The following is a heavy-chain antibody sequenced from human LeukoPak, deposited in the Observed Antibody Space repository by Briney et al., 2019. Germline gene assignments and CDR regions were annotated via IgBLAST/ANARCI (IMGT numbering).Heavy chain of an antibody. CDR2: ISSSSTYI. CDR1: GFTFSSYT. D-gene: IGHD2-2*02. Sequence: GGSLRLSCAASGFTFSSYTMNWVRQAPGKGLEWVSSISSSSTYINYADSVKGRFTISRDNAKNSLYLQMNSLRAEDTAVYYCARVTGGRYCSTTSCYMRGWFDPWGQGTLVTVSS. CDR3: ARVTGGRYCSTTSCYMRGWFDP. J-gene: IGHJ5*02. V-gene: IGHV3-21*01.